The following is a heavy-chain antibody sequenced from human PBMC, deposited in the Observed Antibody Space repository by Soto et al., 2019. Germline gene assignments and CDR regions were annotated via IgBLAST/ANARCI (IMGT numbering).Heavy chain of an antibody. Sequence: PGGSLRLSCAASGFTFSSYSMNWVRQAPGKGLEWVSYISSSSSTIYYADSVKGRFTISRDNAKNSLYLQMNSLRDEDTAVYYCARDYGGVGAPLDWFDPWGQRSLVTVSS. J-gene: IGHJ5*02. V-gene: IGHV3-48*02. CDR1: GFTFSSYS. CDR2: ISSSSSTI. CDR3: ARDYGGVGAPLDWFDP. D-gene: IGHD1-26*01.